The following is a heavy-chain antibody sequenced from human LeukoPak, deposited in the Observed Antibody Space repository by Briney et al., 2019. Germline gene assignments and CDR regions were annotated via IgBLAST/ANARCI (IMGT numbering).Heavy chain of an antibody. V-gene: IGHV3-30*03. CDR3: ARAEVDTTVITPVNYYGMDV. Sequence: GGSLRLSCAASGFIFSSHAMHWVRQAPGKGLEWVAVISYAGDDGSNIYYADSVKGRFTISRDNSKNMLYLQMNSLRAEDTAVYYCARAEVDTTVITPVNYYGMDVWGQGTTVTVSS. CDR1: GFIFSSHA. CDR2: ISYAGDDGSNI. D-gene: IGHD5-18*01. J-gene: IGHJ6*02.